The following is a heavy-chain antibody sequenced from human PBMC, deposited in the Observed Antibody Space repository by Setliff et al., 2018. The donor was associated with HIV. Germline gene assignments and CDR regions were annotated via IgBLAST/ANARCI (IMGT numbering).Heavy chain of an antibody. D-gene: IGHD2-15*01. CDR3: ALGYCSVGSCYSVDFDY. Sequence: SVKVSCKASGDTFNRYAISWVRQAPGQGLEWMGGIIPIFGTINYAQKFQGRVTITADESTNTAYMELSSLGSEDTAVYYCALGYCSVGSCYSVDFDYWGQGTLVTVSS. CDR2: IIPIFGTI. V-gene: IGHV1-69*13. J-gene: IGHJ4*02. CDR1: GDTFNRYA.